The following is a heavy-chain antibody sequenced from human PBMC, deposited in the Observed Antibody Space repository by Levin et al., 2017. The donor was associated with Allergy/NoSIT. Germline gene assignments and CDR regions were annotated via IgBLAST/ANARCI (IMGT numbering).Heavy chain of an antibody. CDR3: ARVGFCNSDTWLPYSKFDP. Sequence: PSETLSLTCTVSGGSITNGSHYWGWIRQPPGEGLEWIGTIYYSGTTYYKPSLMSRVTISVDTSRNTFSLKLTSVTAADTATYYCARVGFCNSDTWLPYSKFDPWGHGTLVTVSS. D-gene: IGHD2/OR15-2a*01. CDR1: GGSITNGSHY. CDR2: IYYSGTT. V-gene: IGHV4-39*07. J-gene: IGHJ5*02.